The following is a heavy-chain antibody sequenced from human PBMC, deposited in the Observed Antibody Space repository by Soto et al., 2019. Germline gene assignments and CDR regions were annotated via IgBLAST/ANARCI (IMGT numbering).Heavy chain of an antibody. V-gene: IGHV3-33*01. CDR3: ARDRFVLRFLEWSRGYFDY. D-gene: IGHD3-3*01. Sequence: QVQLVESGGGVVQPGRSLRLSCAASGFTFSSYGMHWVRQAPGKGLELVAVIWYDGSNKYYADSVKGRFTISRDNSKNTLYLQMNSLRAEDTAVYYCARDRFVLRFLEWSRGYFDYWGQGTLVTVSS. CDR2: IWYDGSNK. CDR1: GFTFSSYG. J-gene: IGHJ4*02.